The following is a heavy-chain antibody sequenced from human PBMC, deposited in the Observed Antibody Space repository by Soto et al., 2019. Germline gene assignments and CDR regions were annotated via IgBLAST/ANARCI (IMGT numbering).Heavy chain of an antibody. J-gene: IGHJ5*02. Sequence: SETLSLTCTVTGGAISGYYWTWIRQSDGAGLEWIGRIYSSGSTNYNPSLKSRVTISLDTSMNYFSLRLSSVTAADTAVYVCARGQRFSDWFDPWGQGTLVTAPQ. CDR2: IYSSGST. V-gene: IGHV4-4*07. CDR3: ARGQRFSDWFDP. CDR1: GGAISGYY. D-gene: IGHD3-3*01.